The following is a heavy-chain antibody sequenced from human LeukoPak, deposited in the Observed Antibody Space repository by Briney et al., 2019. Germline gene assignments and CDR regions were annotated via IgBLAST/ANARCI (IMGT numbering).Heavy chain of an antibody. Sequence: GGSLRLSCAASGFTFSSYSMNWVRQAPGKGPEWVSAISGSGGSTYYPDSVRGRFTISRDNPKNTLYLQISSLRAEDTALYYCAKDKGDYTSSSSSYNWFDSWGQGTLVTVSS. D-gene: IGHD6-6*01. V-gene: IGHV3-23*01. J-gene: IGHJ5*01. CDR3: AKDKGDYTSSSSSYNWFDS. CDR2: ISGSGGST. CDR1: GFTFSSYS.